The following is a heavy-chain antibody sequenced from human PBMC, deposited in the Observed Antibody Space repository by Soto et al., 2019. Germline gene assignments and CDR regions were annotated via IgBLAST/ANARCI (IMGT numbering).Heavy chain of an antibody. D-gene: IGHD2-8*01. Sequence: ASVKVSCKASGYTFTRYGISWVRQAPGQGLEWMGWISGYNGDTNYAQKFQGRVTMTVDTSTTTAFMELTSLTSDDRAVYYCAKNGQPPYYFDGMDVWGQGTTVTASS. CDR1: GYTFTRYG. V-gene: IGHV1-18*01. CDR3: AKNGQPPYYFDGMDV. J-gene: IGHJ6*02. CDR2: ISGYNGDT.